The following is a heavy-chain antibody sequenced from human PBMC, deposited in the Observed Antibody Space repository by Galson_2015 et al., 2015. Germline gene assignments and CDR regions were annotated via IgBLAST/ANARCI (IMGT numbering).Heavy chain of an antibody. J-gene: IGHJ4*02. D-gene: IGHD3-22*01. CDR1: GGSISSGSYY. CDR2: IYTSGNS. Sequence: TLSLTCTVSGGSISSGSYYWNWIRQPAGEGLEWIGRIYTSGNSNYNPSLRSRVTISKDTSKNQFSLKLSSVTAADTAVYYCARAPHYDSSGYYNFDYWGQGTLVTVSS. V-gene: IGHV4-61*02. CDR3: ARAPHYDSSGYYNFDY.